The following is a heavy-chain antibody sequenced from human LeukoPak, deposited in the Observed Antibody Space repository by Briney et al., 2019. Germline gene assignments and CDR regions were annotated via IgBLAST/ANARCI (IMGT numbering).Heavy chain of an antibody. CDR3: ARDPPLEVAVFGVVNLGFDL. J-gene: IGHJ2*01. D-gene: IGHD3-3*01. Sequence: ASVKVSCKVSGYTLTELSMHWVRQAPGKGLEWMGGFDPEDGETIYAQKFQGRVTMTEDTSTDTAYMELSSLRAEDTAVYYCARDPPLEVAVFGVVNLGFDLWGRGTLVTVSS. V-gene: IGHV1-24*01. CDR2: FDPEDGET. CDR1: GYTLTELS.